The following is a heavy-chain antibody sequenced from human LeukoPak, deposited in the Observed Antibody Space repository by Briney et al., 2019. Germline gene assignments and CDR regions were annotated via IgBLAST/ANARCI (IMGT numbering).Heavy chain of an antibody. CDR3: ARDRAVVAIDY. J-gene: IGHJ4*02. CDR2: ISSSSSYI. D-gene: IGHD5-12*01. Sequence: PGGSLRLSCAASGFTFSSYSMNWVRQAPGKGLEWVSSISSSSSYIYCADSVKGRFIISRDNAKNSLYLQMNSLRAEDTAVYYCARDRAVVAIDYWGQGTLVTVSS. CDR1: GFTFSSYS. V-gene: IGHV3-21*01.